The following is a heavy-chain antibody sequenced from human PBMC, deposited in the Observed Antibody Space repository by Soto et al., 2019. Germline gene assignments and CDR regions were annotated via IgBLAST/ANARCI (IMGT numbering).Heavy chain of an antibody. CDR3: ARNSPRAAAGTRYYYYGTDV. Sequence: GGSLRLSCAASGFTFSSYGMRWVRQAPGKGLEWVSVIWGGGGGKYYADSVKGRFTISRDNSKNALYLQMNSLRAEDTAVYYLARNSPRAAAGTRYYYYGTDVWGQGTTVT. CDR1: GFTFSSYG. D-gene: IGHD6-13*01. J-gene: IGHJ6*02. CDR2: IWGGGGGK. V-gene: IGHV3-33*01.